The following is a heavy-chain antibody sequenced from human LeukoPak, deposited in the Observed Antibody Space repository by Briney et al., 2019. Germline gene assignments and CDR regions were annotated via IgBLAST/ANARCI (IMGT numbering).Heavy chain of an antibody. V-gene: IGHV1-2*02. Sequence: ASVKVSCKASGYTFTDYYIHWVRQAPGQGLEWMGWINPNSGGTDYVQRFQGRVTMTRDTSITTAYMEVSRLRSDDTALYYCARDPLHESFDYWGQGTLVTVSS. J-gene: IGHJ4*02. CDR2: INPNSGGT. CDR1: GYTFTDYY. CDR3: ARDPLHESFDY.